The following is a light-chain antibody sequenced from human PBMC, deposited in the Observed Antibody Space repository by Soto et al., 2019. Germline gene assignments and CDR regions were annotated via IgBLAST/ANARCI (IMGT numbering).Light chain of an antibody. Sequence: DIQMTQSPSSLSASVGDRVTITCRASQSISSYLNWYQQKPGKAPKLLIYAASSLQSGVPSRFSGIGSGTDFTFTISSLQPEDFATYYCQQSYSTPRTFGQGTKVDIK. CDR2: AAS. CDR1: QSISSY. J-gene: IGKJ1*01. V-gene: IGKV1-39*01. CDR3: QQSYSTPRT.